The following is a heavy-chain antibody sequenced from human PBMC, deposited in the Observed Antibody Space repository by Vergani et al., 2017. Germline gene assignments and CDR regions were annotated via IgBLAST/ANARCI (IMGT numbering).Heavy chain of an antibody. CDR2: ISGSGGST. CDR3: AKALNANCYDSNGYSQGY. J-gene: IGHJ4*02. V-gene: IGHV3-23*01. CDR1: GFTFSSYA. Sequence: EVQLLESGGGLVQPGGSLRLSCAASGFTFSSYAMSWVRQAPGKGLEWVSAISGSGGSTYYADSVKGRFTISRDNSKNTLYLQMNSLRAEDTAVYYCAKALNANCYDSNGYSQGYWGQGTLVTVSS. D-gene: IGHD3-22*01.